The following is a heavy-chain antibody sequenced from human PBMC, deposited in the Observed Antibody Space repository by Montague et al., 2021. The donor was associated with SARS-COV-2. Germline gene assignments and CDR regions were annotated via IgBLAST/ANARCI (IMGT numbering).Heavy chain of an antibody. CDR2: AYYVPSTNSANT. J-gene: IGHJ3*02. V-gene: IGHV4-59*01. Sequence: SETLSLTCSVSGDSISSYYYNWIRQTPGKGLEWIGYAYYVPSTNSANTNSNPSLKRRVTISLDTSENQFSLKLSSVTAADTAVYYCARDQAAKISFKGAFDIWGQGRMVTVSS. CDR3: ARDQAAKISFKGAFDI. D-gene: IGHD3-3*01. CDR1: GDSISSYY.